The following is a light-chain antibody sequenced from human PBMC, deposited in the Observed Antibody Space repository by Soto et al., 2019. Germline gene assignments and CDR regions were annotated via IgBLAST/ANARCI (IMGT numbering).Light chain of an antibody. V-gene: IGLV2-14*01. CDR3: SSYTTSSTGV. Sequence: QPVLTQPASVSGSPGQSITISCTGTSSDVGRYNFVSWFQQHPGKAPKLMIYDVSNRPSGVSNRFSDSKSGNTASLTISGLQAEDEADYYCSSYTTSSTGVFGGGTKLTVL. CDR1: SSDVGRYNF. J-gene: IGLJ3*02. CDR2: DVS.